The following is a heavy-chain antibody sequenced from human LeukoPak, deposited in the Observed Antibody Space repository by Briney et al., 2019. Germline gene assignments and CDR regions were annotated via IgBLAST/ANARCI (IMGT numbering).Heavy chain of an antibody. CDR1: GFTFDEYT. CDR3: AKGNYYYMDV. CDR2: ISWDGDST. V-gene: IGHV3-43*01. J-gene: IGHJ6*03. Sequence: GGSLRLSCAASGFTFDEYTMHWVRQAPGKCLEWVSLISWDGDSTYYADSVKGRFTISRDNSKNSLYLQMNSLRNEDTALYYCAKGNYYYMDVWGKGTPVTVSS.